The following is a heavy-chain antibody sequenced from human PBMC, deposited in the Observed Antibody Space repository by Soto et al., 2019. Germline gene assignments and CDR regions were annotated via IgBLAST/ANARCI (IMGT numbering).Heavy chain of an antibody. Sequence: QVQLVQSGAEVKKPGSSVKVSCKASGGTFSSYAISWVRQAPGQGLEWMGGIIPIFGTANYAQKFQGRVTITADESRSTAYMELSSLRSEDTAVYYCALKHDYGGNLNWFDPWGQGTLVTVSS. V-gene: IGHV1-69*01. CDR2: IIPIFGTA. D-gene: IGHD4-17*01. J-gene: IGHJ5*02. CDR3: ALKHDYGGNLNWFDP. CDR1: GGTFSSYA.